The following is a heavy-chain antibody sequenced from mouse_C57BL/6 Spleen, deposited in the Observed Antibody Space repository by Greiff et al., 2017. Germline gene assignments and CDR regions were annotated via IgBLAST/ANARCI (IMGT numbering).Heavy chain of an antibody. Sequence: VQLQQSGPELVKPGASVKISCKASGYAFSSSWMNWVKQRPGKGLEWIGRIYPGDGDTNYNGKFKGKATLTADKSSSTAYMQLSSLTSEDSAVSFCARERFITTVVSYYYAMDYWGQGTSVTVSS. J-gene: IGHJ4*01. CDR3: ARERFITTVVSYYYAMDY. D-gene: IGHD1-1*01. CDR1: GYAFSSSW. V-gene: IGHV1-82*01. CDR2: IYPGDGDT.